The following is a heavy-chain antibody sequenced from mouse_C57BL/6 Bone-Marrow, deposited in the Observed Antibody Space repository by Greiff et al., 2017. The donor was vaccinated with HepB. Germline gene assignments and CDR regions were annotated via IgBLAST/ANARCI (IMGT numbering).Heavy chain of an antibody. CDR1: GFNIKDYY. J-gene: IGHJ3*01. Sequence: EVKLVESGAELVRPGASVKLSCTASGFNIKDYYMHWVKQRPEQGLEWIGWIDPENGDTEYASKFQGKATITADTSSNTAYLQLSSLTSEDTAVYYCTTVYDGYGGLAYWGQGTLVTVSA. V-gene: IGHV14-4*01. CDR2: IDPENGDT. D-gene: IGHD2-3*01. CDR3: TTVYDGYGGLAY.